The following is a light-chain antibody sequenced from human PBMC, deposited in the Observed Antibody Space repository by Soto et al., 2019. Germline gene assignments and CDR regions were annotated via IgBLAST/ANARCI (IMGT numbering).Light chain of an antibody. J-gene: IGKJ2*01. CDR2: GTS. CDR3: QFFGSSRYT. V-gene: IGKV3-20*01. Sequence: EIVLTQSPGILSLSPGERATLACRASQSISSSYLAWYQQTPGQAPRLLIYGTSSRATGIPDRFSGSGSGKDFTLTISRLEPEDFAVYYCQFFGSSRYTFGQGTKLEIK. CDR1: QSISSSY.